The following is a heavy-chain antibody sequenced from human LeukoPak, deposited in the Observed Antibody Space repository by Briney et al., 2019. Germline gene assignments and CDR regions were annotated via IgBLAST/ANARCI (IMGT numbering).Heavy chain of an antibody. J-gene: IGHJ4*02. D-gene: IGHD2-15*01. CDR3: ARDRTPYCSGGSCHDY. V-gene: IGHV3-21*01. Sequence: GGSLRLSCAASGFTSSSYAMSWVRQAPGKGLEWVSSISSSSSYIYYADSVKGRFTISRDNAKNSLYLQMNSLRAEDTAVYYCARDRTPYCSGGSCHDYWGQGTLVTVSS. CDR1: GFTSSSYA. CDR2: ISSSSSYI.